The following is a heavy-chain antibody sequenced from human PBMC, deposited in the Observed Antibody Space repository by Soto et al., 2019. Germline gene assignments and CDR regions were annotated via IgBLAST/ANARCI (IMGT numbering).Heavy chain of an antibody. CDR3: AYTLFVEWLFTFDY. V-gene: IGHV3-30-3*01. J-gene: IGHJ4*02. CDR2: ISYDGSNK. D-gene: IGHD3-3*01. CDR1: GFTFSSYA. Sequence: PGGSLRLSCAASGFTFSSYAMHWVRQAPGKGLEWVAVISYDGSNKYYADSVKGRFTISRDNSKNTLYLQMNSLRAEDTAVYYCAYTLFVEWLFTFDYWGQGTLVTVSS.